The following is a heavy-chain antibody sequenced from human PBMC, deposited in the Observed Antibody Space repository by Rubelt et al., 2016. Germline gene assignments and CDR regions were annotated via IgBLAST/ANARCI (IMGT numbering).Heavy chain of an antibody. D-gene: IGHD6-13*01. V-gene: IGHV1-69*10. CDR3: ARDRPSIAAAGTYSYYYGMDV. CDR2: IIPILGIA. Sequence: GGIIPILGIANYAQKFQGRVTITADKSTRTAYMELGSLRSEDTAVYYCARDRPSIAAAGTYSYYYGMDVWGQGTTVTVSS. J-gene: IGHJ6*02.